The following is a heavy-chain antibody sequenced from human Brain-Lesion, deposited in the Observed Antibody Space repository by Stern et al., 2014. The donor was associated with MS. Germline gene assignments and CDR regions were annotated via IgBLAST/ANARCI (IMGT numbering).Heavy chain of an antibody. V-gene: IGHV1-24*01. CDR1: GYTLTELS. D-gene: IGHD1-26*01. CDR2: FDPEDGET. Sequence: QVQLVQSGAEVKKPGASVKVSCKVSGYTLTELSMHWVRQAPRKGLEWMGGFDPEDGETIYAQKFQGRVTMTEDTSNDTAYMELSSLRSEDTAVYYCATLSPGAGGNYYRHFDYWGQGTLVTVSS. J-gene: IGHJ4*02. CDR3: ATLSPGAGGNYYRHFDY.